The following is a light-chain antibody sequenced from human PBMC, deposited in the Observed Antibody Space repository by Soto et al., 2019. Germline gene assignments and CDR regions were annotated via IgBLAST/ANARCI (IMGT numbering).Light chain of an antibody. CDR3: QTWGTDLQWV. CDR1: SGHSSYA. V-gene: IGLV4-69*01. J-gene: IGLJ3*02. Sequence: QPVLTQSPSASASLGASVKLTCTLSSGHSSYAIAWHQQQPEKGPRYLMKLNSDGSHSKGDGIPDRFSGSSSGAERYLTIAGLQSQDEDHDTRQTWGTDLQWVFRGGTKLTDL. CDR2: LNSDGSH.